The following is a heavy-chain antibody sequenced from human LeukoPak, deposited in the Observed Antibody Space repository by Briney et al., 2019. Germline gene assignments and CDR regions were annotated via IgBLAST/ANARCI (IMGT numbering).Heavy chain of an antibody. CDR1: GFTFGSYS. CDR2: ISSSSSYI. Sequence: PGGSLRLSCAASGFTFGSYSMNWVRQAPGKGLEWVSSISSSSSYIYYADSVKGRFTISRDNAKNSLYLQMNSLRAEDTAVYYCARDDEVAAFDIWGQGTMVTVSS. CDR3: ARDDEVAAFDI. D-gene: IGHD2-15*01. V-gene: IGHV3-21*01. J-gene: IGHJ3*02.